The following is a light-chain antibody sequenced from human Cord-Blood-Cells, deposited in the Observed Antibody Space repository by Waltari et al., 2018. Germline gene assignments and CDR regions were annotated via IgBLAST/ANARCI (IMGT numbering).Light chain of an antibody. CDR3: QQYNNWPPFT. Sequence: EIVMTQSPATLSVSPGESATLSCRASQSVSSNFAWYQQKPGQATRLLIYGASTRATCIPARFSGSGSGTEFTLTISSLQSEDFAVYYCQQYNNWPPFTFGPGTKVDIK. CDR1: QSVSSN. J-gene: IGKJ3*01. CDR2: GAS. V-gene: IGKV3-15*01.